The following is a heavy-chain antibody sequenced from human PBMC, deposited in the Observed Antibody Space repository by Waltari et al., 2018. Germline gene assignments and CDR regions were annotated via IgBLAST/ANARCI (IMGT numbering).Heavy chain of an antibody. CDR2: INPNSGGT. D-gene: IGHD4-17*01. Sequence: QVQLVQSGAEVKKPGASVKVSCKASGYTFTGYYMHWVRQAPGQGLEWMGRINPNSGGTNYAQKFQGRVTMTRDTSISTAYMELSRLRSDDTAVYYCAIPTVTTGASYYYYGMDVWGQGTTVTVSS. CDR3: AIPTVTTGASYYYYGMDV. J-gene: IGHJ6*02. V-gene: IGHV1-2*06. CDR1: GYTFTGYY.